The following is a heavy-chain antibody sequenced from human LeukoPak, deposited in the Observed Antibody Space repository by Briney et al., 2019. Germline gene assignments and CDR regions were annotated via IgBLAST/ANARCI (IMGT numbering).Heavy chain of an antibody. J-gene: IGHJ4*02. CDR3: AIDPTFGGVIVSGY. Sequence: GGSLRLSCEASGFTFSSYSVNWVRQAPGKGLEWVSSISNNSSYIYYADSVKRRFTISRDNAKNSLYLKMNSLRADDSAVYYCAIDPTFGGVIVSGYWGQETRVTVSS. CDR2: ISNNSSYI. D-gene: IGHD3-16*02. V-gene: IGHV3-21*01. CDR1: GFTFSSYS.